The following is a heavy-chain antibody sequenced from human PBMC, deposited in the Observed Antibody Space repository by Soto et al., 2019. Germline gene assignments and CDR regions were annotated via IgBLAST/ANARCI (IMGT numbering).Heavy chain of an antibody. J-gene: IGHJ4*02. Sequence: SETLSLTCPVSGGSSSSGDYYWSWIRQPPGKGLEWIGYIYYSGSTYYNPSLKSRVTISVDTSKNQFSLKLSSVTAADTAVYYCARGNTPVDYWGQGTLVTVSS. CDR1: GGSSSSGDYY. V-gene: IGHV4-30-4*01. CDR2: IYYSGST. CDR3: ARGNTPVDY. D-gene: IGHD2-2*02.